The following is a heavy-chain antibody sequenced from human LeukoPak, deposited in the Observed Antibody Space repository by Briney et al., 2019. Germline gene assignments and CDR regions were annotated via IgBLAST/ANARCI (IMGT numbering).Heavy chain of an antibody. CDR1: GGSFSGYY. V-gene: IGHV4-34*01. CDR3: ARGGIAARQVY. Sequence: RPSETLSLTCAVYGGSFSGYYWSWIRQPPGKGLEWIGEINHSGSTNYNPSLKSRVTISVDTSKNQFSLKLSSVTAADTAVYYCARGGIAARQVYWGQGTLVTVSS. J-gene: IGHJ4*02. CDR2: INHSGST. D-gene: IGHD6-6*01.